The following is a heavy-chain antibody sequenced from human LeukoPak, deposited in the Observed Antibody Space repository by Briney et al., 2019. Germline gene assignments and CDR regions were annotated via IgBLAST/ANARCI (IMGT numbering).Heavy chain of an antibody. Sequence: TSETLSLTCTVSGGSISSYYWSWIRQPPGKGLEWIGYIYYSGSTNYNPSLKSRVTISVDTSKNQFSLKLSSVTAADTAVYYCARGCYDYVWGTLNWFDPWGQGTLVTVSS. V-gene: IGHV4-59*12. CDR3: ARGCYDYVWGTLNWFDP. J-gene: IGHJ5*02. CDR2: IYYSGST. D-gene: IGHD3-16*01. CDR1: GGSISSYY.